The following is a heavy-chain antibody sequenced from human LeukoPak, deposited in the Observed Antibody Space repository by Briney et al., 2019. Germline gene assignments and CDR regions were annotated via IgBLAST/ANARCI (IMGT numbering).Heavy chain of an antibody. CDR3: AAHNYDFWRGPFDY. CDR2: IYPGDSDT. D-gene: IGHD3-3*01. CDR1: GFRFTNFW. V-gene: IGHV5-51*01. Sequence: GESLKISCKGSGFRFTNFWIGRLRQMPGKGLEWMGIIYPGDSDTKYSPSFQGQVTISADKSISTAYLQWSSLKASDTAMYYCAAHNYDFWRGPFDYWGQGILVTVSS. J-gene: IGHJ4*02.